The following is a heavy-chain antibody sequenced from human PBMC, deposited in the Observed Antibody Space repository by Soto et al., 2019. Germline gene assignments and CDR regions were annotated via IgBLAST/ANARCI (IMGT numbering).Heavy chain of an antibody. Sequence: EVQLVESGGGLVQPGGSLRLSCAASGFTFSSYSMNWVRQAPGKGLEWVSYISSSSSTIYYADSVKGRFTISRDNAKNSLYLQMNSLRDEDTAVYYCARDDYGSGIGVPANWGQGTLVTVSS. CDR1: GFTFSSYS. J-gene: IGHJ4*02. V-gene: IGHV3-48*02. D-gene: IGHD3-10*01. CDR2: ISSSSSTI. CDR3: ARDDYGSGIGVPAN.